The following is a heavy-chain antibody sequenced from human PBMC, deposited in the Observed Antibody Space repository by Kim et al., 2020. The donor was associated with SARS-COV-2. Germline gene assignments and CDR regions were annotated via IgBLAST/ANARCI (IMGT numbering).Heavy chain of an antibody. CDR3: ARKRITMVRGVEFHYYGMDV. D-gene: IGHD3-10*01. CDR1: GGSVSSGSYY. Sequence: SETLSLTCTVSGGSVSSGSYYWSWIRQPPGKGLEWIGYIYYSGSTNYNPSLKSRVTISVDTSKNQFSLKLSSVTAADTAVYYCARKRITMVRGVEFHYYGMDVWGQGTTVTVSS. V-gene: IGHV4-61*01. J-gene: IGHJ6*02. CDR2: IYYSGST.